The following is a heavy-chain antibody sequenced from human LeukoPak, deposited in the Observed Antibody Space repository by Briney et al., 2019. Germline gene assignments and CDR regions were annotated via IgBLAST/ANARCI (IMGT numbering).Heavy chain of an antibody. CDR3: AGGRGAGTDYYYYMDV. D-gene: IGHD1-1*01. J-gene: IGHJ6*03. CDR2: IIPIFGTA. CDR1: GGTFSSYA. Sequence: SVKVSCTASGGTFSSYAISWVRQAPGQGLEWMGGIIPIFGTANYAQKFQGRVTITTDESTSTAYMELSSLRSEDTAVYYCAGGRGAGTDYYYYMDVWGKGTTVTVSS. V-gene: IGHV1-69*05.